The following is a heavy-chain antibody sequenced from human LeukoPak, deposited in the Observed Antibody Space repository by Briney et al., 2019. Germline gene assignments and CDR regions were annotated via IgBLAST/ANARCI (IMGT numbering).Heavy chain of an antibody. J-gene: IGHJ4*02. CDR2: ISSSSSYI. D-gene: IGHD4-17*01. CDR1: GFTFSSYS. Sequence: GGSLRLSCAASGFTFSSYSMNWVRQAPGKGLEWVSSISSSSSYIYYADSVKGRFTISRDNAKNSLYLQMNSLRAEDTAVYYCAGDDYGDYTFDYWGQGTLVTVSS. CDR3: AGDDYGDYTFDY. V-gene: IGHV3-21*01.